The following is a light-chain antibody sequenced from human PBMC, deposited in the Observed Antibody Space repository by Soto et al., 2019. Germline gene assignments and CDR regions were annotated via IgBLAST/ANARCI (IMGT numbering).Light chain of an antibody. CDR1: SSDVGGYDY. Sequence: QSALTQPPSASGSPGQSVAISCTGTSSDVGGYDYVSWYQQHPGKAPKLMIYDVSKRPSGVPDRFSGSKSGNTASLTVSGLQAEDEADYCCSSYAGTNIVFGTGTKVTVL. V-gene: IGLV2-8*01. CDR3: SSYAGTNIV. J-gene: IGLJ1*01. CDR2: DVS.